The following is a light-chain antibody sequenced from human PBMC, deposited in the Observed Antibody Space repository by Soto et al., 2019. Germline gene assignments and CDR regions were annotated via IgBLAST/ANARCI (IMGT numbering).Light chain of an antibody. CDR2: DVT. Sequence: QSALTQPASVSGSPGQSITISCTGTSSDVGGYKYVSWYQQHPDKAPKLIIYDVTNRPSGISNRFSGSKSGNTASLTISGLQAEDEPDYYCSSYTSSSSYVFGTGTKVTVL. CDR1: SSDVGGYKY. CDR3: SSYTSSSSYV. V-gene: IGLV2-14*01. J-gene: IGLJ1*01.